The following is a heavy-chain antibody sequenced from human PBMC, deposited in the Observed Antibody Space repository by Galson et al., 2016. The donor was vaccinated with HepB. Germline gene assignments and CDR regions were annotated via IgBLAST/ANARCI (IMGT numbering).Heavy chain of an antibody. CDR2: INTNTGNP. V-gene: IGHV7-4-1*02. J-gene: IGHJ4*02. CDR1: GYSLTTYT. Sequence: SVKVSCKASGYSLTTYTMNWVRQAPGQGLEWMGWINTNTGNPTYAQGFTGRFVFSLDTPVSTAYLQISSLKAEDTAVYYCARVVSYGSPFDYWGQGTLVTVSS. D-gene: IGHD5-18*01. CDR3: ARVVSYGSPFDY.